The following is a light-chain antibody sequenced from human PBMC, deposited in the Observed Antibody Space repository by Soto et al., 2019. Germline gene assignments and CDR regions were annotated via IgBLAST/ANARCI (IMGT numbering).Light chain of an antibody. CDR1: SSDVGGYNY. CDR3: SSFVRSHHVV. J-gene: IGLJ2*01. CDR2: EVT. Sequence: QSALTQPPSASGSPGQSVTISCTGTSSDVGGYNYVSWFQQHPGKAPKLIIYEVTKRPSGVPDRFSGSKSGNTASLTVSGLQAEDEADYYCSSFVRSHHVVFGGGTKRTVL. V-gene: IGLV2-8*01.